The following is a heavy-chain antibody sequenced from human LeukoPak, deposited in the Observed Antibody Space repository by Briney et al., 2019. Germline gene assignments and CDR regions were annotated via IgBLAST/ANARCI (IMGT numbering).Heavy chain of an antibody. J-gene: IGHJ1*01. D-gene: IGHD3-22*01. CDR2: IFYSGST. CDR1: GGSISTYY. V-gene: IGHV4-59*01. CDR3: ARGNSYYDTGGYFPWESFQH. Sequence: PSETLSLTCTVSGGSISTYYWSWIRQPPGKGLEWIGYIFYSGSTNYNPSLKSRVTISVDTSKNQFSLKLSSVTAADTAVYYCARGNSYYDTGGYFPWESFQHWGQGTLVTVSS.